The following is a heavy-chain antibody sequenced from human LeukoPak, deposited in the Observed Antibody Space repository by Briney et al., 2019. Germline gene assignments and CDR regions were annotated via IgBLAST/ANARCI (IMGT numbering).Heavy chain of an antibody. Sequence: PGGSLRLSCAASGFTFSNFAMRWVRQAPGKGLEWVSSITGSGGETFYADSVKGRFTISRDNSKNTLYLQMSSLRAEDTAMYFCAKGISGPKYYFEYWAREPWSPSPQ. J-gene: IGHJ4*02. CDR1: GFTFSNFA. D-gene: IGHD2/OR15-2a*01. CDR3: AKGISGPKYYFEY. CDR2: ITGSGGET. V-gene: IGHV3-23*01.